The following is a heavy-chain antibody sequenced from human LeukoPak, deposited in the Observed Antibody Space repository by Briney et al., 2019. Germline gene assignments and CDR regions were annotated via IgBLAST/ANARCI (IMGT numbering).Heavy chain of an antibody. V-gene: IGHV3-23*01. CDR1: GFTFSSYA. D-gene: IGHD3-9*01. Sequence: GGSLRLSCAASGFTFSSYAMSWVRQAPGKGLEWVSAISGSGGSTYYADSVKGRFTISRDNSKNTLYLQMNSLRAEDTAVYYCARDILTGYYNLVDYWGQGTLVTVSS. CDR3: ARDILTGYYNLVDY. J-gene: IGHJ4*02. CDR2: ISGSGGST.